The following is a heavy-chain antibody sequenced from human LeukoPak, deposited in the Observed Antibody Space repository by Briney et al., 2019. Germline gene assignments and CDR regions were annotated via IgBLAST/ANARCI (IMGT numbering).Heavy chain of an antibody. D-gene: IGHD1-26*01. CDR1: AFTVRTSY. CDR3: AKDRSIGTYYTFDH. J-gene: IGHJ4*02. V-gene: IGHV3-23*01. Sequence: PGGSLRLSCAASAFTVRTSYMTWVRQAPGKGLEWVSSISASAAMTYYADSVKGRFTVSRDNSNNRLYLQMSGLTAADTAVYYCAKDRSIGTYYTFDHWGQGTLVTVSS. CDR2: ISASAAMT.